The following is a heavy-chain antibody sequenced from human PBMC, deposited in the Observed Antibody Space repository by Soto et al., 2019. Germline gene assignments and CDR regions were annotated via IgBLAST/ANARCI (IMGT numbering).Heavy chain of an antibody. CDR1: GCTFTSYD. CDR2: MNPNTGNS. J-gene: IGHJ4*02. CDR3: ASRAVTSGWNGFGADKYHVDL. V-gene: IGHV1-8*01. Sequence: GASAKASCKASGCTFTSYDIYWVLHAAGHGLECMGWMNPNTGNSGSAQKFQVRVTMTSDTSIRTAHMDLISLRSEDKAVYYSASRAVTSGWNGFGADKYHVDLWGQGALVTVSS. D-gene: IGHD6-19*01.